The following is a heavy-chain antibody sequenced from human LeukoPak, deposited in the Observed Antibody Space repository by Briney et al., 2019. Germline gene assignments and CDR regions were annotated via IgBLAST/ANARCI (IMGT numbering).Heavy chain of an antibody. J-gene: IGHJ4*02. Sequence: ASVKVSCKASGYTFTSYGISWVRQAPGQGLEWMGWISVYNGNTNYAQKLQGGVTMTTDTSTSTAYMELRSLRSDDTAVYYCATVGLSGYYFDYWGQGTLVTVSS. CDR2: ISVYNGNT. V-gene: IGHV1-18*01. D-gene: IGHD3-22*01. CDR3: ATVGLSGYYFDY. CDR1: GYTFTSYG.